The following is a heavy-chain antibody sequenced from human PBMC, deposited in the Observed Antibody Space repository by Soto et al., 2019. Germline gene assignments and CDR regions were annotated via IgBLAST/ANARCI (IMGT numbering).Heavy chain of an antibody. CDR1: GYPFPSYD. D-gene: IGHD3-3*01. J-gene: IGHJ6*02. CDR2: MNPNSGNT. Sequence: ASVKVSCKASGYPFPSYDINWVRQAPGQGLEWMGWMNPNSGNTGYTQKFQGRVTMTRNTSISTAYMELSSLRSEDTAVYYCARGPSRSYYDFWSGYYRDYYGMDVWGQGTTVTVSS. V-gene: IGHV1-8*01. CDR3: ARGPSRSYYDFWSGYYRDYYGMDV.